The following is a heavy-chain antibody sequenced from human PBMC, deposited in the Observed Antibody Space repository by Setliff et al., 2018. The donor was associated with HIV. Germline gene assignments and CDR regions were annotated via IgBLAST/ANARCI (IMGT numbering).Heavy chain of an antibody. J-gene: IGHJ5*02. D-gene: IGHD3-10*01. CDR3: ARVAAGTYGKGDWFDP. V-gene: IGHV4-34*01. Sequence: SETLSLTCAVYGGSFSGFYWSWIRQPPGKGLEYIGEVDDSGGSNYNPSLKSRVTISVDKSKNQFSLKLTSVTAADTAVYYCARVAAGTYGKGDWFDPWGQGTQVTVSS. CDR2: VDDSGGS. CDR1: GGSFSGFY.